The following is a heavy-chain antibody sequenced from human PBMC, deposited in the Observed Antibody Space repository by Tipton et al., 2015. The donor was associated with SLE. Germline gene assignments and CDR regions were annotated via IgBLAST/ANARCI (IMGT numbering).Heavy chain of an antibody. J-gene: IGHJ4*02. CDR2: ISSSSSYI. V-gene: IGHV3-21*03. CDR1: GFTFFTYS. D-gene: IGHD6-13*01. CDR3: ARDRSSPAYFDY. Sequence: GSLRLSCSTSGFTFFTYSMTWVRQAPGKGLEWVSSISSSSSYIYYADSVKGRFTISRDNAKNSLYLQMNSLRAEDTAVYYCARDRSSPAYFDYWGQGTLVTVSS.